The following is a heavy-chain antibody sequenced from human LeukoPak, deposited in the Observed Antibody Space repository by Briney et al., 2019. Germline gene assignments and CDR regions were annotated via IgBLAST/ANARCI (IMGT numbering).Heavy chain of an antibody. J-gene: IGHJ4*02. CDR2: IYPGDSDT. D-gene: IGHD2-15*01. CDR1: GYSFTSYW. CDR3: ARLPIGYCSGGSCSIDY. Sequence: GKSLKISCKGSGYSFTSYWIGWVRQMPGKGLEWMGIIYPGDSDTRYSPSFQGQVTISADKSISTAYLQWSSLKASDTAMYYCARLPIGYCSGGSCSIDYWGQGTLVTVSS. V-gene: IGHV5-51*01.